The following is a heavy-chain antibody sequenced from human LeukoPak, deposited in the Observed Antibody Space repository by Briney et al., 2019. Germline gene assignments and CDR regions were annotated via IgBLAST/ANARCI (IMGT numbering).Heavy chain of an antibody. V-gene: IGHV4-59*11. Sequence: SETLSLTCTVSGVSIYSHNWSWIRQSPGKGLEWLGHFHYSGDTRYNPSLKNRVTISLDTSKNQFSLRLSSVTAADTAVYFCAKGEYSRTSYYHYYMDVWGKGTTVTVSS. J-gene: IGHJ6*03. CDR2: FHYSGDT. CDR1: GVSIYSHN. CDR3: AKGEYSRTSYYHYYMDV. D-gene: IGHD6-6*01.